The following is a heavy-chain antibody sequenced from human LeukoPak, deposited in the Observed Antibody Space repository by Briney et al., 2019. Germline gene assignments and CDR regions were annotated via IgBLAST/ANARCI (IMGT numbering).Heavy chain of an antibody. J-gene: IGHJ4*02. CDR3: AREVQLSMVRGVWPDY. CDR1: GYTFTGYY. CDR2: INPNSGDT. V-gene: IGHV1-2*02. D-gene: IGHD3-10*01. Sequence: ASVKVSCKASGYTFTGYYMHWVRRAPGQGLEWMGWINPNSGDTNYAQKFQGRVTMTRDTSISTAYMELSRLRSDDTAVYYCAREVQLSMVRGVWPDYWGQGTLVTVSS.